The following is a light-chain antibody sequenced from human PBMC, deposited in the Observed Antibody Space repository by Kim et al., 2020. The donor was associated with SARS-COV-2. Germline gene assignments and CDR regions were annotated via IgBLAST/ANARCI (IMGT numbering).Light chain of an antibody. V-gene: IGLV2-14*03. CDR3: ISYTASSTLV. Sequence: GQSIPLSCTGTSSDVGAYNFVSWFQQPPGRAPKLLIYDVASRPSGISNRFSGSKSGNTASLTISGLQAEDEANYYCISYTASSTLVFGGGTQLTVL. CDR1: SSDVGAYNF. CDR2: DVA. J-gene: IGLJ3*02.